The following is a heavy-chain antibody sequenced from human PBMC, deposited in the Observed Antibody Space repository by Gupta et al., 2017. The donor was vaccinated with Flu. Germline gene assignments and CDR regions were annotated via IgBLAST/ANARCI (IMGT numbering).Heavy chain of an antibody. V-gene: IGHV3-23*01. CDR1: FSSYA. J-gene: IGHJ4*02. CDR3: AKGRLGYTYYLDY. Sequence: FSSYAMGWVRQAPGKGLEWVSAISGSGGSTYYADSVKGRFTISRDNSKNTLYLQMNSLRAEDTAVYYCAKGRLGYTYYLDYWGQGTLVTVSS. D-gene: IGHD3-16*02. CDR2: ISGSGGST.